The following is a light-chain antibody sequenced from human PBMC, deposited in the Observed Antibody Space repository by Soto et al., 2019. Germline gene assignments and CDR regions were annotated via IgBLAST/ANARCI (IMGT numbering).Light chain of an antibody. J-gene: IGLJ3*02. V-gene: IGLV1-44*01. CDR2: SNN. Sequence: QSVLTQPPSASGTPGQWVTISCSGSSSKIGSNTLNWYQQLPGTAPKLLIYSNNQRPSGVPDRFSGSKSGTSASLAISGLQSEDEADYYCAAWDDSLNGWVFGGGTKVTVL. CDR1: SSKIGSNT. CDR3: AAWDDSLNGWV.